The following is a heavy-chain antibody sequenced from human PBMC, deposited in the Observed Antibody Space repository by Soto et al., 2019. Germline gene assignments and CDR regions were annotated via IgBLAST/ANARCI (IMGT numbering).Heavy chain of an antibody. CDR1: SGSISSSNW. Sequence: QVQLQESGPGLVKPSGTLSLTCAVSSGSISSSNWWSWVRQPPGKGLEGIGEIYHSGSTNYNPSLKRRVTISVDKSRNQFSLKLSSVTAADTAVYYCARGQWSSRTFDPWGQGTLVTVSS. CDR3: ARGQWSSRTFDP. V-gene: IGHV4-4*02. D-gene: IGHD6-13*01. J-gene: IGHJ5*02. CDR2: IYHSGST.